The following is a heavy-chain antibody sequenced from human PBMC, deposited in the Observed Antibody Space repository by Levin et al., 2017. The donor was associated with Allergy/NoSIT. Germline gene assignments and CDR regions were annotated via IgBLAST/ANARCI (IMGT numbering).Heavy chain of an antibody. CDR3: ARDNIGLPDAFDI. CDR2: ISWNSGSI. J-gene: IGHJ3*02. CDR1: GFTFDDYA. Sequence: GWSLRLSCAASGFTFDDYAMHWVRQAPGKGLEWVSGISWNSGSIGYADSVKGRFTISRDNAKNSLYLQMNSLRTEDTALYYCARDNIGLPDAFDIWGQGTMVIVSS. V-gene: IGHV3-9*01. D-gene: IGHD3-10*01.